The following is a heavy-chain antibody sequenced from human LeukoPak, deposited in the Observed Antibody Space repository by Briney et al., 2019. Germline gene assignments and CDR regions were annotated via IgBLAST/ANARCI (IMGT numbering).Heavy chain of an antibody. D-gene: IGHD3-3*01. J-gene: IGHJ6*03. CDR3: ARVGRNYDFWSGSPGDYYMDV. Sequence: GGSLILSCAASGFTFSSYSMNWVRQAPGKGLEWVSSISSSSSYIYYADSVKGRFTISRDNAKNSLYLQMNSLRAEDTAVYYCARVGRNYDFWSGSPGDYYMDVWGKGTTVTVSS. CDR2: ISSSSSYI. CDR1: GFTFSSYS. V-gene: IGHV3-21*01.